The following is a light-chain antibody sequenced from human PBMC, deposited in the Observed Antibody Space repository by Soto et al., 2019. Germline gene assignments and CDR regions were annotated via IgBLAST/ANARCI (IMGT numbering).Light chain of an antibody. Sequence: QSVLTQPPSVSAAPGQKVTISCSGSSSNIGNNFVSWYQQLPGTAPKLLIYDNHKRPSGIPDRFSGSKSGTSAILGITGLQTGDEADYYCGTWDSSLSGVFGTGTKLTVL. CDR2: DNH. CDR1: SSNIGNNF. V-gene: IGLV1-51*01. J-gene: IGLJ1*01. CDR3: GTWDSSLSGV.